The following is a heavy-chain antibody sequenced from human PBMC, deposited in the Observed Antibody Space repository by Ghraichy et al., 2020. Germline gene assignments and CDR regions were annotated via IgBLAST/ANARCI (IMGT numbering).Heavy chain of an antibody. J-gene: IGHJ3*02. V-gene: IGHV4-59*08. Sequence: SETLSLTCTVSGGSISSYYWSWIRQPPGKGLEWIGYIYYSGSTNYNPSLKSRVTISVDTSKNQFSLKLSSVTAADTAVYYCARARYGLDAFDIWGQGTMVTVSS. CDR2: IYYSGST. CDR3: ARARYGLDAFDI. D-gene: IGHD5-18*01. CDR1: GGSISSYY.